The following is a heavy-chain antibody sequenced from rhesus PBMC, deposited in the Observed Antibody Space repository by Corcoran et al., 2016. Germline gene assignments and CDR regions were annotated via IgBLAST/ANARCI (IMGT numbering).Heavy chain of an antibody. D-gene: IGHD5-12*01. Sequence: QVQLQESGPGLVKPSETLSLPCAVSGWSITSTYWRWIRQAPGKGLEWIGRIHGGGGSADYNPSLKSRVTISTDTSKNQFSLNLNSMTAADTAVYYCARWIQLQLDSWGQGVVVTVSS. CDR3: ARWIQLQLDS. J-gene: IGHJ6*01. V-gene: IGHV4-160*01. CDR2: IHGGGGSA. CDR1: GWSITSTY.